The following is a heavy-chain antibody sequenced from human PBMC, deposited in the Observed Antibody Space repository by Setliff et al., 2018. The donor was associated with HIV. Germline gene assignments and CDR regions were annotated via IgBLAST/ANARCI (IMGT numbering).Heavy chain of an antibody. CDR2: IKTGNGDSET. CDR1: GYSFSSHP. D-gene: IGHD6-6*01. CDR3: VSQYSSWGY. J-gene: IGHJ4*02. V-gene: IGHV5-51*01. Sequence: KVSCKTSGYSFSSHPIHWVRQAPGQRPEWMGWIKTGNGDSETRYSPSFQGQVTISADKSVSTAYLQWSSLKASDTAMYYCVSQYSSWGYWGQGTLVTVSS.